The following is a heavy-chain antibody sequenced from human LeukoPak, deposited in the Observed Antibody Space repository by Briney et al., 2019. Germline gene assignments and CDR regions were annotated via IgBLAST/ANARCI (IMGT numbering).Heavy chain of an antibody. CDR3: AKRSSYCSSTSCGGVYYYYMDV. Sequence: GGSLRLSCAASGFTFSSYAMSWVRQAPGKGLEWVSAISGSGGSTYYADSVKGRFTISRDNSKNTLYLQMNSLRAEDTAVYYCAKRSSYCSSTSCGGVYYYYMDVWGKGTTVTVSS. CDR2: ISGSGGST. D-gene: IGHD2-2*01. J-gene: IGHJ6*03. CDR1: GFTFSSYA. V-gene: IGHV3-23*01.